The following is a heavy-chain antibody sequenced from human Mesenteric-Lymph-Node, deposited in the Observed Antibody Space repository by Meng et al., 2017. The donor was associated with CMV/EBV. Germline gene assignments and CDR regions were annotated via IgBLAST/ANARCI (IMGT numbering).Heavy chain of an antibody. Sequence: SLKISCVASGFTFDDYAMHWVRQAPGKGLEWVSGISWNSGSIGYADSVKGRFTISRDNAKNSLYLQMNSLRAEDTAVYYCARGLGYCSSTSCYTRWFDPWGQGTLVTVSS. CDR1: GFTFDDYA. CDR2: ISWNSGSI. CDR3: ARGLGYCSSTSCYTRWFDP. V-gene: IGHV3-9*01. J-gene: IGHJ5*02. D-gene: IGHD2-2*02.